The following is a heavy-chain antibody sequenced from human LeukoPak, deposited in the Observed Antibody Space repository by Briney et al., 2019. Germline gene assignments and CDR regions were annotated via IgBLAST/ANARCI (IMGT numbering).Heavy chain of an antibody. CDR3: ARGETSYQLLYSTYHDY. J-gene: IGHJ4*02. CDR1: GYTFTGYY. CDR2: INPNSGGT. Sequence: GASVKVSCKASGYTFTGYYMHWVRQAPGQGLEWMGWINPNSGGTNYAQKFQGRVTMTRDTSISTAYMELSRLRSDDTAVYYCARGETSYQLLYSTYHDYWGQGTLVTVSS. D-gene: IGHD2-2*02. V-gene: IGHV1-2*02.